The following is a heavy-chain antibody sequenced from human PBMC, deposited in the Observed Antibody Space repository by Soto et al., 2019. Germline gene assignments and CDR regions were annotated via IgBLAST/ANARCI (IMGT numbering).Heavy chain of an antibody. CDR3: ATGTDILTGWSWLYYNSGMDV. J-gene: IGHJ6*02. CDR2: IKTKSDGGTT. Sequence: GGSLRLSCAASGFTFNNAWMNWVRQAPGKGLEWVGRIKTKSDGGTTDYAAPVKGRFSISRDDSKNTLYLQMNSLKTEDTGVYYCATGTDILTGWSWLYYNSGMDVWGQGTTVTVSS. V-gene: IGHV3-15*07. D-gene: IGHD3-9*01. CDR1: GFTFNNAW.